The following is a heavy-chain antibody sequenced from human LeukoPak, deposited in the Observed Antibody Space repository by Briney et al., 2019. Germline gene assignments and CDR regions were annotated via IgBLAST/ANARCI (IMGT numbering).Heavy chain of an antibody. J-gene: IGHJ4*02. D-gene: IGHD6-6*01. CDR3: ARDRHE. V-gene: IGHV1-2*02. CDR2: VNPNSDAT. Sequence: ASVKVSCKASGYTLTRYYKHWVRQAPGQGRKWIGWVNPNSDATNYAQKFQGMVTMNRDTSIRTAYMELSRLRSDDRAVYYCARDRHEWGQGTLVTVSS. CDR1: GYTLTRYY.